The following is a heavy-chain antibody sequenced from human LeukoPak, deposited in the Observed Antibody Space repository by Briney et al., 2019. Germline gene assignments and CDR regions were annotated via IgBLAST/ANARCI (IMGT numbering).Heavy chain of an antibody. CDR3: ARGSSGYYNDY. Sequence: GGSLRLSCAASGFTFSSYWMHWVGQAPGKGLVWVSRIYSDASTTHYADSVKGRFTISRDNAKNPLYLQMNSLRAEDTAVYYCARGSSGYYNDYWGQGTLVTVSS. V-gene: IGHV3-74*01. D-gene: IGHD3-22*01. CDR1: GFTFSSYW. CDR2: IYSDASTT. J-gene: IGHJ4*02.